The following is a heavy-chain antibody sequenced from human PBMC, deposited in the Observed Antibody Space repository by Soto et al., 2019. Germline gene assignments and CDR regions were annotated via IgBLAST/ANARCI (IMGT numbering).Heavy chain of an antibody. Sequence: SETLSLTCTVSGGSISSYYWSWIRQPPGKGLEWIGYIYYSGSTNYNPSLKSQVTISVDTSKNQFSLKLSSVTAADTAVYYCARGRYDFWSGNWFDPWGQGTLVTVSS. CDR3: ARGRYDFWSGNWFDP. CDR2: IYYSGST. CDR1: GGSISSYY. J-gene: IGHJ5*02. V-gene: IGHV4-59*01. D-gene: IGHD3-3*01.